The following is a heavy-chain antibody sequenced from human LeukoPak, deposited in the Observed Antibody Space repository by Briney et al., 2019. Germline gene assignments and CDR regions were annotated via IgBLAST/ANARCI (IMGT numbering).Heavy chain of an antibody. CDR2: ISYDGSNK. CDR3: ARAMRSGYDY. J-gene: IGHJ4*02. V-gene: IGHV3-30*03. Sequence: PGRSLRLSCAASGFTFSSYGMHWVRQAPGKGLEWVAVISYDGSNKYYADSVKGRFTISRDNAKNSLYLQMNSLRDEDTAVYYCARAMRSGYDYWGQGTLVTVSS. CDR1: GFTFSSYG. D-gene: IGHD5-12*01.